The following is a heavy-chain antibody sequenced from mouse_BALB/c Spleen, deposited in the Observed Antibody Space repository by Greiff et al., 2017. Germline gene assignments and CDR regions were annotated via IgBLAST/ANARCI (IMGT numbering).Heavy chain of an antibody. V-gene: IGHV5-6-2*01. Sequence: EVQGVESGGGLVKLGGSLKLSCAASGFTFSSYYMSWVRQTPEKRLELVAAINSNGGSTYYPDTVKGRFTISRDNAKNTLYLQMSSLKSEDTALYYCARHAGGDDYYAMDYWGQGTSVTVSS. CDR3: ARHAGGDDYYAMDY. CDR1: GFTFSSYY. CDR2: INSNGGST. J-gene: IGHJ4*01.